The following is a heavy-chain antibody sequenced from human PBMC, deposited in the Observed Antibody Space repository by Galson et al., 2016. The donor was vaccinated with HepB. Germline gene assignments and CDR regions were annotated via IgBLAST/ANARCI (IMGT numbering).Heavy chain of an antibody. Sequence: SLRLSCAASGFSFSTYDMNWVRQAPGKGLEWVATINGPSTATPYADSVKGRFTVSRDNSRDTLYLQMTSLRAEDTAIYYCAKVFPTGGHFFDSWGQGSLVTVSA. V-gene: IGHV3-23*01. CDR3: AKVFPTGGHFFDS. J-gene: IGHJ4*02. CDR2: INGPSTAT. CDR1: GFSFSTYD. D-gene: IGHD2/OR15-2a*01.